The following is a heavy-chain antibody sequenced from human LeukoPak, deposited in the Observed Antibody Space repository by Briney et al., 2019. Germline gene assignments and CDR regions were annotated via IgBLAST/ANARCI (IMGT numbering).Heavy chain of an antibody. D-gene: IGHD6-6*01. CDR1: GFTFSSYS. Sequence: PGGSLRLSCAASGFTFSSYSMNWVRQAPGKGLEWVSYISGSSSTIYYADSVKGRFTISRDNAKNSLYLQMNSLRAEDTAVYYCARGEYSSSPGYFDYWGQGTLVTASS. CDR2: ISGSSSTI. CDR3: ARGEYSSSPGYFDY. V-gene: IGHV3-48*01. J-gene: IGHJ4*02.